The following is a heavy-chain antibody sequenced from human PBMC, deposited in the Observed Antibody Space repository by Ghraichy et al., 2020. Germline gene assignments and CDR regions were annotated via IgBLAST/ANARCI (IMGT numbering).Heavy chain of an antibody. D-gene: IGHD3-10*01. CDR3: ARGRNYYGSGSFSYYYYYMDV. Sequence: SETLSLTCAVYGGSFSGYHWSWIRQPPGKGLEWIGEINHSGSTKYNPSLKSRLTTSVDTSKNQFSLKLNSVTAADTAVYYCARGRNYYGSGSFSYYYYYMDVWGKGTTVTVSS. J-gene: IGHJ6*03. CDR2: INHSGST. CDR1: GGSFSGYH. V-gene: IGHV4-34*01.